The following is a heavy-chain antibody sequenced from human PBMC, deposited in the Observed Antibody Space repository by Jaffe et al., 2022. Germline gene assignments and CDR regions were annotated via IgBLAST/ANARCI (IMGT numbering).Heavy chain of an antibody. D-gene: IGHD3-9*01. CDR2: ISAYNGNT. CDR1: GYTFTSYG. Sequence: QVQLVQSGAEVKKPGASVKVSCKASGYTFTSYGISWVRQAPGQGLEWMGWISAYNGNTNYAQKLQGRVTMTTDTSTSTAYMELRSLRSDDTAVYYCARDHGHPDDILTGYYFFDYWGQGTLVTVSS. V-gene: IGHV1-18*01. J-gene: IGHJ4*02. CDR3: ARDHGHPDDILTGYYFFDY.